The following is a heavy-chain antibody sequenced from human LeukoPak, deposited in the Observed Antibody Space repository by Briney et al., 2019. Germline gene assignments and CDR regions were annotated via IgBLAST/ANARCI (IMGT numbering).Heavy chain of an antibody. Sequence: GGSLKISWKGSGYSFTSYWIGWVGQMPGKGLEWMGIIYPGDSDTRYSPSFQGQVTISADKSISTDYLQWSSLKASDTAMYYCARRRYYDSSGYYLAKDAFDIWGQGTMVTVSS. D-gene: IGHD3-22*01. CDR1: GYSFTSYW. CDR3: ARRRYYDSSGYYLAKDAFDI. V-gene: IGHV5-51*01. J-gene: IGHJ3*02. CDR2: IYPGDSDT.